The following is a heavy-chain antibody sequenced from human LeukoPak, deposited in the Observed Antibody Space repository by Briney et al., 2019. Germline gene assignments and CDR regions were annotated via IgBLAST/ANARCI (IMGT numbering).Heavy chain of an antibody. V-gene: IGHV3-64D*09. Sequence: GGSLRLSCSASRFTFSSYAMHWVRQAPGKGLEYVSAISSNGGSTYYADSVKGRFTISRDNSKNTLYLQMSSLRAEDSAVYYCVRGRLTGGPRYYYYGMDVWGQGTTVTVSS. CDR1: RFTFSSYA. D-gene: IGHD7-27*01. J-gene: IGHJ6*02. CDR3: VRGRLTGGPRYYYYGMDV. CDR2: ISSNGGST.